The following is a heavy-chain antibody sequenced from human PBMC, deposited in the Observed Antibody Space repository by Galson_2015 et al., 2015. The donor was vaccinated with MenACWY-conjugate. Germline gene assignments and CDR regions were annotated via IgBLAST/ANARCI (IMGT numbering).Heavy chain of an antibody. CDR2: ISSSSSTI. V-gene: IGHV3-48*01. D-gene: IGHD1-26*01. CDR3: ASALASIVGAKDGFDY. J-gene: IGHJ4*02. Sequence: SLRLSCAASGFTFSSYSMNWVRQAPGQGLEWVSYISSSSSTIYYADSVKGRFTISRDNAKNSLYLQMNSLRAEDTAVYYCASALASIVGAKDGFDYWGQGTLVTVSS. CDR1: GFTFSSYS.